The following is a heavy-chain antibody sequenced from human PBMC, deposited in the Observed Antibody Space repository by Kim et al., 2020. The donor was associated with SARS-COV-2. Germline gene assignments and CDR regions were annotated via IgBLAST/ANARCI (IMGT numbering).Heavy chain of an antibody. D-gene: IGHD2-15*01. Sequence: SVKVSCKASGGTFSSYAISWVRQAPGQGLEWMGGIIPIFGTANYAQKFQGRVTITADESTSTAYMELSSLRSEDTAVYYCARQAVVKPLLYYFDYWGQGTLVTVSS. CDR1: GGTFSSYA. CDR2: IIPIFGTA. CDR3: ARQAVVKPLLYYFDY. J-gene: IGHJ4*02. V-gene: IGHV1-69*13.